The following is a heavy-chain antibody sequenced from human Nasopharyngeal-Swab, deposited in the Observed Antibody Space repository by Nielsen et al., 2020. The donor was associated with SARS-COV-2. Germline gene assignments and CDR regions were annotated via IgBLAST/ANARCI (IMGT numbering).Heavy chain of an antibody. V-gene: IGHV1-69*13. CDR2: IIPIFGTA. J-gene: IGHJ6*02. D-gene: IGHD6-6*01. CDR3: ASLGDSSSYRYYGMDV. CDR1: GGTFSSYA. Sequence: SVKVSCKASGGTFSSYAISWVRQAPGQGLEWMGGIIPIFGTANYAQKFQGRVTITADESTSTAYMELSSLRSEDTAVYYCASLGDSSSYRYYGMDVWAQGTTVTVSS.